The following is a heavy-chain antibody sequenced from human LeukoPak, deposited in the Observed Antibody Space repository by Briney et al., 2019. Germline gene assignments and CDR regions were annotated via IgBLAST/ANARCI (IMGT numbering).Heavy chain of an antibody. CDR1: GGSISSSRYY. CDR2: IYYSGST. V-gene: IGHV4-39*07. Sequence: SETLSLTCTVSGGSISSSRYYWGWIRQPPGKGLEWIGNIYYSGSTYYNPSLKSRVSISVDTSKNQFSLKLNSVTAADTAVYYCARKIGNSTPYNWFDPWGQGTLVTVSS. D-gene: IGHD1-26*01. CDR3: ARKIGNSTPYNWFDP. J-gene: IGHJ5*02.